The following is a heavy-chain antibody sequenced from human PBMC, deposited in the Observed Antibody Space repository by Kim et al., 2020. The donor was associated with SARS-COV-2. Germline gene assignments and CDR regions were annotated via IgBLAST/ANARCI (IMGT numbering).Heavy chain of an antibody. CDR2: ISYDGSNK. D-gene: IGHD1-26*01. Sequence: GGSLRLSCAASGFTFSSYAMHWVRQAPGKGLEWVAVISYDGSNKYYADSVKGQFTISRDNSKNTLYLQMNSLRAEDTAVYYCARLGATGGYYFDYWGQGTLVTVSS. CDR3: ARLGATGGYYFDY. J-gene: IGHJ4*02. V-gene: IGHV3-30*04. CDR1: GFTFSSYA.